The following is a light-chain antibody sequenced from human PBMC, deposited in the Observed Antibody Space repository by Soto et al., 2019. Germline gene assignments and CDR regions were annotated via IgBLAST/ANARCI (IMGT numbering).Light chain of an antibody. J-gene: IGKJ2*01. Sequence: DIQMTQFPSSLSASVGDRVTITCRASQSISDYLNWYQKKPGKAPKLLIYGTSYLQSEVPSRFSGRGSVTDFTLTISSLQLEDFATYFCQQSYTTANTFGQGTRLEIK. V-gene: IGKV1-39*01. CDR3: QQSYTTANT. CDR1: QSISDY. CDR2: GTS.